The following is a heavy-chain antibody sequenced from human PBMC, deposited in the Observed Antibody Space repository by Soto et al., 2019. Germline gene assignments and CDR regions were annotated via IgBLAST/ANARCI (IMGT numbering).Heavy chain of an antibody. CDR2: IFYNGNS. D-gene: IGHD6-19*01. CDR3: ARIGSGWFYYGDY. CDR1: GGSISNPIYY. V-gene: IGHV4-39*01. J-gene: IGHJ4*02. Sequence: PSETLSLTCTVSGGSISNPIYYWAWIRQPPGKGLEGIGSIFYNGNSYYNPSLKSRVTMSADTSQNQFSLKLTSVTAADSGVYDCARIGSGWFYYGDYWGQGTLVTVSS.